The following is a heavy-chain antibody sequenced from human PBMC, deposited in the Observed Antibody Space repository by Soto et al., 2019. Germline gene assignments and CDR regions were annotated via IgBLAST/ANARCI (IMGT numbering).Heavy chain of an antibody. D-gene: IGHD2-2*01. CDR2: IVVGSGNT. J-gene: IGHJ3*02. V-gene: IGHV1-58*02. CDR3: AAGRRPVCSSTSCYEPDDAFDI. Sequence: QMQLVQSGPEVKKPGTSVKVSCKASGFTFTSSAMQWVRQARGQRLEWIGWIVVGSGNTNYAQKFQERVTITRDMSTSTAYMELSSLRSEDTAVYYCAAGRRPVCSSTSCYEPDDAFDIWGQGTMVTVSS. CDR1: GFTFTSSA.